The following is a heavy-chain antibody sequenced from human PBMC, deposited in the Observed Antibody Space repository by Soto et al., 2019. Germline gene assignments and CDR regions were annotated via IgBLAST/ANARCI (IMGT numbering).Heavy chain of an antibody. CDR2: IIPILGIA. D-gene: IGHD6-19*01. J-gene: IGHJ6*02. CDR3: ARDRAGYYGMDV. CDR1: VGTFSSYT. V-gene: IGHV1-69*08. Sequence: QVQLVQSGAEVKKPGSSVKVSCKASVGTFSSYTISWVRQAPGQGLEWMGRIIPILGIANYAQKFQGRVTITADKSTSTAYMELSSLRSEDTAVYYCARDRAGYYGMDVWGQGTTVTVSS.